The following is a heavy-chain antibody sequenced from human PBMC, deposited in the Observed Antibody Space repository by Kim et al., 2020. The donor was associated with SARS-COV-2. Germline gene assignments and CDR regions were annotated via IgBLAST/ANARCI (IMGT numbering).Heavy chain of an antibody. CDR2: ITGRADIT. J-gene: IGHJ5*01. CDR1: GFSFSRYD. V-gene: IGHV3-23*01. CDR3: AKGGWFDS. Sequence: GGSLRLSCAATGFSFSRYDMTWVRQAPGKGLEWISSITGRADITYYADSVKDRFSISRDNSKDTLYLQLNNLRAEDTALYYCAKGGWFDSWGQGILVTVSS.